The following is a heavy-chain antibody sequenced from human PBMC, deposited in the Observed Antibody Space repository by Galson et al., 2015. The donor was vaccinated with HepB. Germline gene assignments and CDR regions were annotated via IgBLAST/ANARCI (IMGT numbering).Heavy chain of an antibody. CDR2: ISYDGSNK. CDR1: GFTFSSYA. Sequence: SLRLSCAASGFTFSSYAMHWVRQAPGKGPEWVAVISYDGSNKYYADSVKGRFTISRDNSKNTLYLQMNSLRAEDTAVYYCARDRCSSTSCKGYYYYYGMDVWGQGTTVTVSS. CDR3: ARDRCSSTSCKGYYYYYGMDV. D-gene: IGHD2-2*01. J-gene: IGHJ6*02. V-gene: IGHV3-30-3*01.